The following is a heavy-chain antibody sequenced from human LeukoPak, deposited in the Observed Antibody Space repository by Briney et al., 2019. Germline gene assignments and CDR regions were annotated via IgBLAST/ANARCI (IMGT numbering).Heavy chain of an antibody. Sequence: GGSLRLSCVPSGFTFSSYWMHWVRQAPGKGLVWVSRINIDGSTINYADSVKGRFTISRDNAKNTLYLQMNSLRAEDTAVYYCARAGQYRFDCWGQGTLVTVSS. J-gene: IGHJ4*02. V-gene: IGHV3-74*01. D-gene: IGHD2-2*01. CDR1: GFTFSSYW. CDR2: INIDGSTI. CDR3: ARAGQYRFDC.